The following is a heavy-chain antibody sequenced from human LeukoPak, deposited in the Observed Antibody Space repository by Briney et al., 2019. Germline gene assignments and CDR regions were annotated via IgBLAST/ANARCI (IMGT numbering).Heavy chain of an antibody. CDR3: ARERMRYYYGSGSHY. J-gene: IGHJ4*02. Sequence: GGSLRLSCAASGFTFSSYGMHWVRQAPGKGLEWVAVIWYDGSNKYYADSVKGRFTISRDNSKNTLYLQMNSLRAEDTAVYYCARERMRYYYGSGSHYWGQGTLVTVSS. V-gene: IGHV3-33*01. CDR1: GFTFSSYG. CDR2: IWYDGSNK. D-gene: IGHD3-10*01.